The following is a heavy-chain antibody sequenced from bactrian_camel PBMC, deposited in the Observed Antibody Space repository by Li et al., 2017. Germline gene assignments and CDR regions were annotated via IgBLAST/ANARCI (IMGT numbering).Heavy chain of an antibody. Sequence: VQLVESGGGSVQPGGFLRLACTVSGYTFSRSCLGWFRQAPGKEREGIVAVKPGGGRTRYADSVKGRFTISRDNARNVVYLQMNDLRPEDTAMYFCGAKDFTPCRPPLYDYLTDDQGTQVTVS. J-gene: IGHJ4*01. V-gene: IGHV3S40*01. CDR1: GYTFSRSC. CDR2: VKPGGGRT. D-gene: IGHD3*01.